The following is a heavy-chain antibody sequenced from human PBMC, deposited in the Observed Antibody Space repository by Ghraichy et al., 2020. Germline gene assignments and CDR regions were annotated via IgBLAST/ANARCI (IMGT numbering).Heavy chain of an antibody. CDR2: ISGSGGST. J-gene: IGHJ3*02. CDR1: GFTFSSYA. V-gene: IGHV3-23*01. D-gene: IGHD3-10*01. Sequence: GGSLRLACAASGFTFSSYAMSWVRQAPGKGLEWVSAISGSGGSTYYADSVKGRFTISRDNSKNTLYLQMNSLRAEDTAVYYCAKALSWVNYYDIWGQGTMVTVSS. CDR3: AKALSWVNYYDI.